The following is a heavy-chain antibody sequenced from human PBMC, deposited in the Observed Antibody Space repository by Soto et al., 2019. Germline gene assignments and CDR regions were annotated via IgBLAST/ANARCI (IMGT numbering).Heavy chain of an antibody. J-gene: IGHJ5*02. CDR2: ISQSGFT. CDR3: ARGLFSSGWYSYFDP. V-gene: IGHV4-39*01. CDR1: GFSLITSGVG. D-gene: IGHD6-19*01. Sequence: SGPTLVNPTQTLTLTCTFSGFSLITSGVGVAWIRQSPGKGLEWIGEISQSGFTNYNPSLESRVTLSVDTSKSEFSLHLTSMTAADTALYYCARGLFSSGWYSYFDPWGQGTPVTVSS.